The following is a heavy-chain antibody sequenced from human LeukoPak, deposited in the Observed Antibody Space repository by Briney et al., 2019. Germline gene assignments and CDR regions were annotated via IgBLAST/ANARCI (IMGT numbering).Heavy chain of an antibody. J-gene: IGHJ5*02. CDR2: IYTSGST. V-gene: IGHV4-4*07. D-gene: IGHD3-22*01. CDR1: GGSISSYY. CDR3: ARGRRDSSGYYYSA. Sequence: SETLSLTCTVSGGSISSYYWSWIRQPAGKGLEWIGRIYTSGSTNYNPSLKSRVTMSVDTSKNQFPLKLSSVTAADTAVYYCARGRRDSSGYYYSAWGQGTLVTVSS.